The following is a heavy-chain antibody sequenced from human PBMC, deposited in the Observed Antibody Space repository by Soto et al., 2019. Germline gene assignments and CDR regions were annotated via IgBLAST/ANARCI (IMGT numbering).Heavy chain of an antibody. D-gene: IGHD5-18*01. J-gene: IGHJ4*02. CDR2: IRPSGGRT. CDR3: AREPKESYYFDY. CDR1: GYTFTNYY. V-gene: IGHV1-46*01. Sequence: QVPLVQSGAEVKKPGASVKVSCKASGYTFTNYYIHWVRQAPGQGLEWLGIIRPSGGRTEYAQRFQGRVTMTRDTSTSTVYMELTSLPSEDTAVYYCAREPKESYYFDYWGQGTLVTVSS.